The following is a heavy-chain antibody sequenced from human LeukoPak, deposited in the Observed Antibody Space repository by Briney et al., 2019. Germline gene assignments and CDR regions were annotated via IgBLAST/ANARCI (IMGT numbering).Heavy chain of an antibody. CDR1: GGTFSSYA. D-gene: IGHD2-15*01. CDR3: ARGAAGGALYYFDY. CDR2: IIPIFGTA. V-gene: IGHV1-69*05. J-gene: IGHJ4*02. Sequence: GASVKVSCKASGGTFSSYAISWVRQAPGQGLEWMGGIIPIFGTANYAQKLQGRVTMTTDTSTSTAYMELRSLRSDDTAVYYCARGAAGGALYYFDYWGQGTLVTVSS.